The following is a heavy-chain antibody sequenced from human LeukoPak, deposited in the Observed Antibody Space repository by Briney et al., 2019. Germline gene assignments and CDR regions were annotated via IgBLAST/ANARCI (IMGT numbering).Heavy chain of an antibody. J-gene: IGHJ4*02. V-gene: IGHV3-23*01. D-gene: IGHD3-10*01. Sequence: GGSLRLSCAASGFTFSSYAMSWVRQAPGKGLEWVSAISGRGGSTYYADSVKGRFTISRDNSKKTLFLQMNSLRAENTAVYYCAKDPILLWCGESQFDYWGQGTLVTVSS. CDR3: AKDPILLWCGESQFDY. CDR2: ISGRGGST. CDR1: GFTFSSYA.